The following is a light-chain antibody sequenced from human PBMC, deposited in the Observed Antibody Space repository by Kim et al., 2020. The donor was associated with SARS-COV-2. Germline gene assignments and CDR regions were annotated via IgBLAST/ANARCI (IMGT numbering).Light chain of an antibody. CDR3: QTWDSSSRHVV. Sequence: PGQQASITGSGDKLGDKYASWYQQKPGQSPVLVVYQDNKRPSGIPERFSGSNSGNTATLTISGTRAMDDADYYCQTWDSSSRHVVFGGGTQLTVL. CDR2: QDN. V-gene: IGLV3-1*01. CDR1: KLGDKY. J-gene: IGLJ2*01.